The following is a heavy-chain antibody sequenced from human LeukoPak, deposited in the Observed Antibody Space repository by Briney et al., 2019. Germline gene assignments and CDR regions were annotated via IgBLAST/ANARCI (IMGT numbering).Heavy chain of an antibody. CDR3: AKDVPAAYFDF. CDR2: VRSDGSIE. V-gene: IGHV3-30*02. J-gene: IGHJ4*02. D-gene: IGHD2-2*01. CDR1: GFSFSDYG. Sequence: GGSLRLSCAASGFSFSDYGMHWVRQAPGKGLEWVAFVRSDGSIEYYADSVKGRFTISRDNSKSTLYLQIYSLRAEDTAVYYCAKDVPAAYFDFWGQGTLVTVSS.